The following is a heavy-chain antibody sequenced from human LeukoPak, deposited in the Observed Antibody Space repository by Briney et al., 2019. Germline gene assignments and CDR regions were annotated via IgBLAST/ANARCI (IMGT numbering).Heavy chain of an antibody. J-gene: IGHJ4*02. D-gene: IGHD3-3*01. Sequence: SETLSLTCTVSGGSISSSSYYWGWIRQPPGKGLEWIGSIYYSGSTYYNPSLKSRVTISVDTSKNQFSLKLSSVTAADTAVYYCARQKIGVVTYYFDHWGQGTLVTVSS. CDR1: GGSISSSSYY. V-gene: IGHV4-39*01. CDR3: ARQKIGVVTYYFDH. CDR2: IYYSGST.